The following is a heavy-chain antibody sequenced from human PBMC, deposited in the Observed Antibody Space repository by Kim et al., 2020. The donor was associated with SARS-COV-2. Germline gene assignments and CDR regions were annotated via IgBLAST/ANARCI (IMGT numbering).Heavy chain of an antibody. V-gene: IGHV3-23*01. CDR1: GFPFDTYA. Sequence: GGSLRLSCVASGFPFDTYAMSWVRQAPGKGLEWVSVISGGAINKFYADSVRGRFTISRDNAKDTLYLQMNSLRDEYTALYYCAKVVIMDGYNYFYYYAM. CDR3: AKVVIMDGYNYFYYYAM. D-gene: IGHD5-18*01. CDR2: ISGGAINK. J-gene: IGHJ6*01.